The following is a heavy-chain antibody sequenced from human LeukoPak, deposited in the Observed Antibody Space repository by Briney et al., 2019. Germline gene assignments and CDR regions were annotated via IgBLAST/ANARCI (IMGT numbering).Heavy chain of an antibody. CDR2: IYSGGST. CDR1: GFTVSINY. D-gene: IGHD6-13*01. V-gene: IGHV3-66*01. Sequence: GGSLRLSCAASGFTVSINYMTWVRQAPGEGLEWVSVIYSGGSTYYADSVKGRFTISRDNSKNTLYLQMNSLRVEDTAVYYCARASIAAAGYYFDYWGQGTLVTVSS. J-gene: IGHJ4*02. CDR3: ARASIAAAGYYFDY.